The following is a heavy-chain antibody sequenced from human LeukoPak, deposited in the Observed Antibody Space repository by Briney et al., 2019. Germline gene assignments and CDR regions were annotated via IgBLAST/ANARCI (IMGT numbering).Heavy chain of an antibody. CDR2: ISSSSSYI. CDR1: GFTFSSYS. V-gene: IGHV3-21*01. D-gene: IGHD2-2*01. J-gene: IGHJ5*02. Sequence: GGSLRLSCAASGFTFSSYSMNWVRQAPEKGLEWVSSISSSSSYIYYADSVKGRFTISRDNAKNSLYLQMNSLRAEDTAVYYCARDGIVVVPAAQPFDPWGQGTLVTVSS. CDR3: ARDGIVVVPAAQPFDP.